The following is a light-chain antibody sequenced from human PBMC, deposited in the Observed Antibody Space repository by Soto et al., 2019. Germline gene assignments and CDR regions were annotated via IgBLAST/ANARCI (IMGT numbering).Light chain of an antibody. Sequence: VLTKSPGTLSLSPGERATLSCRASQSISFTHLAWYQQKPGQAPRLLMYGASIRATGIPDRFSGSGSGTDFNLTSTRLEPEDFAVYYCQLFRNTRLLNFGQGTRRAIK. J-gene: IGKJ5*01. CDR2: GAS. CDR1: QSISFTH. CDR3: QLFRNTRLLN. V-gene: IGKV3-20*01.